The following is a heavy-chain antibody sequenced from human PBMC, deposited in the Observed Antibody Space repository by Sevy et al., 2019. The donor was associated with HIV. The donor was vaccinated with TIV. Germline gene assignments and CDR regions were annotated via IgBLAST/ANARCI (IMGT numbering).Heavy chain of an antibody. CDR1: GFTFSNFW. V-gene: IGHV3-7*01. D-gene: IGHD3-10*01. CDR3: ARVYRGDAEYFQH. CDR2: IKQDGSEK. J-gene: IGHJ1*01. Sequence: GGSLRLSCAASGFTFSNFWMSWVRQAPGKGLEWLANIKQDGSEKYYVDSVKGRFTISRDNAKNSLYLQMNSLRAEDTAVYYCARVYRGDAEYFQHWGQGTLVTVSS.